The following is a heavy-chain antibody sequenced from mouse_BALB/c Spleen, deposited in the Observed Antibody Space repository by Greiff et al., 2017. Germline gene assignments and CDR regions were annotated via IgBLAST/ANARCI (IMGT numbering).Heavy chain of an antibody. CDR2: ISSGSSTI. CDR3: ARFKGDRGFDY. V-gene: IGHV5-17*02. Sequence: EVKLMESGGGLVQPGGSRKLSCAASGFTFSSFGMHWVRQAPEKGLEWVAYISSGSSTIYYADTVKGRFTISRDNPKNTLFLQMTSLRSEDTAMYYCARFKGDRGFDYWGQGTTLTVSS. CDR1: GFTFSSFG. J-gene: IGHJ2*01.